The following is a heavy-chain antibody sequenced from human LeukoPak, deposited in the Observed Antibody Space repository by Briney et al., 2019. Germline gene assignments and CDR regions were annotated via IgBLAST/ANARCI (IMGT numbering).Heavy chain of an antibody. CDR1: GYSISSGYY. D-gene: IGHD3-9*01. CDR3: ARDSAYYDILTGSPVGYWYFDL. CDR2: IYQSGST. J-gene: IGHJ2*01. Sequence: PSETLSLTCAVSGYSISSGYYWGWIRQPPGKGLEWIGSIYQSGSTYYNPSLKSRVTISVDTSKNQFSLKLISVTAADTAVYYCARDSAYYDILTGSPVGYWYFDLWGRGTLVTVSS. V-gene: IGHV4-38-2*02.